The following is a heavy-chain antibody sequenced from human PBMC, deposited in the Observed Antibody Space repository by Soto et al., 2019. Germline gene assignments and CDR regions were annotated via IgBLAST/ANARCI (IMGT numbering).Heavy chain of an antibody. J-gene: IGHJ5*02. D-gene: IGHD1-26*01. V-gene: IGHV3-23*01. CDR2: ISGSGFKK. Sequence: GGSVRLSCAASGFIFDNFGISWGRQAPGKGLEWISSISGSGFKKYYADSVKGRFTISRDNSKSTVYLELNNLSAEDTAVYHCAKNQGVELVPLATVDWFDPWGQGSVVTVYS. CDR1: GFIFDNFG. CDR3: AKNQGVELVPLATVDWFDP.